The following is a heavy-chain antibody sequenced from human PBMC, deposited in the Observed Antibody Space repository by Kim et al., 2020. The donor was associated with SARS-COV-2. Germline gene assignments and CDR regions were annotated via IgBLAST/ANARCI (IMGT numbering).Heavy chain of an antibody. J-gene: IGHJ4*02. V-gene: IGHV3-15*01. D-gene: IGHD4-17*01. CDR3: TTDYGHASFLGY. Sequence: DYDAPVNGRFSISRDDSKNTVYLQMSSLKTEDTALYYCTTDYGHASFLGYWGQGTLVTVSS.